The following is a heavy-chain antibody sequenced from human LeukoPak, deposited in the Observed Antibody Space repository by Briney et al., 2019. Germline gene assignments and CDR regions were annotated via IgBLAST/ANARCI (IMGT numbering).Heavy chain of an antibody. V-gene: IGHV3-33*01. J-gene: IGHJ4*02. CDR3: ARDYCSSFSCQDY. Sequence: SGGSLRLSCAASGFPFSSYGMHWVRQAPGKGLEWVAIIWYDGSNQYYADSVKGRLTISRDNSKNTLYLQMNSLRAEDTAVYYCARDYCSSFSCQDYWGQGTLVTVSS. CDR1: GFPFSSYG. D-gene: IGHD2-2*01. CDR2: IWYDGSNQ.